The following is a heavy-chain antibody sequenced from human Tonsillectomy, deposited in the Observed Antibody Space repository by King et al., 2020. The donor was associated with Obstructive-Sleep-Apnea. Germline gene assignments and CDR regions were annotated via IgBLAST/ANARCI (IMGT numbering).Heavy chain of an antibody. Sequence: LQLQESGPGLVKPSETLSLTCTVSGGSMTSNGYYWGWIRQPPGKGLEWIGSLYYSGSTYYNPSLKSRVTMSLDTSKSQFSLKLGSVTAADTAVYYCVRQGEDYGGKIDYWGQGILVTVSS. V-gene: IGHV4-39*07. CDR1: GGSMTSNGYY. CDR3: VRQGEDYGGKIDY. D-gene: IGHD4-23*01. CDR2: LYYSGST. J-gene: IGHJ4*02.